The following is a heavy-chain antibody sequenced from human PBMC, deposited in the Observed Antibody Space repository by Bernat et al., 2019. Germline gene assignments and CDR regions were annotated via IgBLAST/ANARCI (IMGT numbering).Heavy chain of an antibody. CDR3: ARAPPSYYYDSSGYIDY. J-gene: IGHJ3*01. CDR1: GYSFTSYW. CDR2: IYPGDSDT. D-gene: IGHD3-22*01. Sequence: EVQLVQSGAEVKKPGESLKISCKGSGYSFTSYWIGWVRQMPGKGLEWMGIIYPGDSDTRYSPSFQGQVTISADKSISTAYLQWSSLRASDTAMYYCARAPPSYYYDSSGYIDYWGQGTMFTVSS. V-gene: IGHV5-51*01.